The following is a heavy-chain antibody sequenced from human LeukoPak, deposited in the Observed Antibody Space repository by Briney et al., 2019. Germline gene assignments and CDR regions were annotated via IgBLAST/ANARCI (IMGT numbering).Heavy chain of an antibody. CDR3: RTLTTMSGFDY. V-gene: IGHV3-72*01. CDR2: TRNKANSYTT. J-gene: IGHJ4*02. Sequence: PGGSLRLSCAASGFTFSDHYMDWVRQAPGKGLEWVGRTRNKANSYTTEYAASVKGRFTISRDDSKNSLYLQMNSLKTEDTAVYYCRTLTTMSGFDYWGQGTLVTVSS. D-gene: IGHD4-17*01. CDR1: GFTFSDHY.